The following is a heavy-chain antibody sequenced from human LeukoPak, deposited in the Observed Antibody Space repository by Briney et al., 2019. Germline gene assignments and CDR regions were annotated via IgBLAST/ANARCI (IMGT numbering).Heavy chain of an antibody. J-gene: IGHJ4*02. CDR1: GFTVSSNY. CDR2: IYSGGTT. V-gene: IGHV3-53*01. CDR3: ARGSSRAFDY. Sequence: PGGSLRLSCAASGFTVSSNYMSWVRQAPGKGLEWVSVIYSGGTTNHADSVKGRFTVSRDNSKSTLYLQMNSLRAEDTAVYFCARGSSRAFDYWGQGTLVTVSS. D-gene: IGHD2-2*01.